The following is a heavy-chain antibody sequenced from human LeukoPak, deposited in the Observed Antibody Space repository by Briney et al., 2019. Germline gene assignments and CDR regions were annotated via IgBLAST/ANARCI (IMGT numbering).Heavy chain of an antibody. Sequence: GGSLRLSCAGSGFTFTSYWMSWVRQAPGKGLEWVANIKQGGSEKYYVDSVKGRFTISRDNAKNSLYLQMNSLRAEDTAVYYCARDNGYCSGGSCYHYYMDVWGKGTTVTISS. V-gene: IGHV3-7*01. J-gene: IGHJ6*03. D-gene: IGHD2-15*01. CDR3: ARDNGYCSGGSCYHYYMDV. CDR1: GFTFTSYW. CDR2: IKQGGSEK.